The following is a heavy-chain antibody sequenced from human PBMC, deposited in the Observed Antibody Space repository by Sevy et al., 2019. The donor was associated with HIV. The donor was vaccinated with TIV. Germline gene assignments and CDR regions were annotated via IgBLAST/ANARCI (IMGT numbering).Heavy chain of an antibody. Sequence: ASVKVSCETSGYTFSSYDINWVRQAPGQGLEWMGWMNPNNGNTAYAPKFQGRITMTSNTSISTAYIGLSGLRSEDTAVYYCARSLRRIKPVLEGGSYDSWGQGTLLTVSS. V-gene: IGHV1-8*01. CDR1: GYTFSSYD. CDR3: ARSLRRIKPVLEGGSYDS. CDR2: MNPNNGNT. J-gene: IGHJ4*02. D-gene: IGHD1-26*01.